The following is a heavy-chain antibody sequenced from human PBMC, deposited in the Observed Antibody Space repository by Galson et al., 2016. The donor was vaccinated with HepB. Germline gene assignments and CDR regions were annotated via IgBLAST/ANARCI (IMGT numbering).Heavy chain of an antibody. D-gene: IGHD6-19*01. J-gene: IGHJ4*02. CDR3: ATPPEPSGWYGFWYFDY. CDR2: ISGSGGNT. Sequence: SLRLSCAASGFTFSGFAISWLRQAPGKGLEWVSTISGSGGNTHYADSVKGRFTISRDNFKNTLYLQMNSLRPEDTATYCCATPPEPSGWYGFWYFDYWGQGTLVTVSS. V-gene: IGHV3-23*01. CDR1: GFTFSGFA.